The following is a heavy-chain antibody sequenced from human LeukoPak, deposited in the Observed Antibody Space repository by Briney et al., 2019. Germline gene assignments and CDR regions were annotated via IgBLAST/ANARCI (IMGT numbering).Heavy chain of an antibody. CDR1: GFTFSSYI. D-gene: IGHD1-26*01. Sequence: PRGSLRLSCVASGFTFSSYIMNWVRQAPGKGLEWVSFIWFVGSNKYYADSVKGRFTISRDKSKNTLYLQMNSLSGDDTALYYSPKDHVAWENRYIDHWGQGTLGTVSS. V-gene: IGHV3-30*02. CDR3: PKDHVAWENRYIDH. J-gene: IGHJ4*02. CDR2: IWFVGSNK.